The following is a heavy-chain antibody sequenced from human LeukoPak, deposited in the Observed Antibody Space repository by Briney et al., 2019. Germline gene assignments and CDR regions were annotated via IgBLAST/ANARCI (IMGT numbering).Heavy chain of an antibody. CDR2: IIPIFGTA. CDR3: ARLPLRSIAVGYYGMDV. V-gene: IGHV1-69*13. Sequence: ASVRVSCKASGGTFSSYAISWVRQAPGQGLEWMGGIIPIFGTANYAQKFQGRVTITADESTSTAYMELSSLRSEDTAVYYCARLPLRSIAVGYYGMDVWGQGTTVTVSS. CDR1: GGTFSSYA. J-gene: IGHJ6*02. D-gene: IGHD6-6*01.